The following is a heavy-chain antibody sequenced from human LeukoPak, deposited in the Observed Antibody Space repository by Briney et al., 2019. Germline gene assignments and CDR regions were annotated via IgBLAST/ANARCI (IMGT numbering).Heavy chain of an antibody. CDR1: GYSISSGYY. Sequence: SETLSLTCTVSGYSISSGYYWGWIRQPPGKGLEWIGSIYHSGSTYYNPSLKSRVTISVDTSKNQFSLKLSSVTAADTAVYYCARDRGQRFLGIIDYWGQGTLVTVSS. V-gene: IGHV4-38-2*02. D-gene: IGHD7-27*01. J-gene: IGHJ4*02. CDR2: IYHSGST. CDR3: ARDRGQRFLGIIDY.